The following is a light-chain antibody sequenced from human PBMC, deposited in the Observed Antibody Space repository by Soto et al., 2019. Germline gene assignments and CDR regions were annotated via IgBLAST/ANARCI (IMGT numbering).Light chain of an antibody. CDR3: TSYTSSSPLV. J-gene: IGLJ1*01. Sequence: QAVVTQPASVSGSPGQSITISCTGTSSDVGGYNYVSWYQHHPGKAPKHMIYEVVNRPSGVSNRFSGSKSGITASLTISGLQAEDEADYYCTSYTSSSPLVFGTGTKVTVL. CDR2: EVV. V-gene: IGLV2-14*01. CDR1: SSDVGGYNY.